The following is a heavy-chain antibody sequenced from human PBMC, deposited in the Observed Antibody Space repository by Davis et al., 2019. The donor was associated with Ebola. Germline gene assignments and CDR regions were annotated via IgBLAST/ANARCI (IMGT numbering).Heavy chain of an antibody. Sequence: SVKVSCKASGGTFSSYAISWVRQAPGQGLEWMGGIIPIFGTANYAQKFQGRVTITADESTSTAYMELSSLRPEETAVYYSARRDSSGYVDYWGQGTLVTVSS. CDR1: GGTFSSYA. V-gene: IGHV1-69*13. D-gene: IGHD3-22*01. CDR3: ARRDSSGYVDY. J-gene: IGHJ4*02. CDR2: IIPIFGTA.